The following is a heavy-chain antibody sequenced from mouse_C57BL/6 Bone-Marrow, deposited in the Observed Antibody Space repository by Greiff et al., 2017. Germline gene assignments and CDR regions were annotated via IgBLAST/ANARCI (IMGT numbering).Heavy chain of an antibody. D-gene: IGHD1-1*01. Sequence: EVMLVESGGGLVQPGGSMKLSCAASGFTFSDAWMDWVRQSPEKGLEWVAEIRNKADNHATYYAESVKGRFTISRDDSKSSVYLQMNSLRAEDTGIYDCTRDGSSSFDYWGQGTTLTVSS. CDR1: GFTFSDAW. CDR2: IRNKADNHAT. V-gene: IGHV6-6*01. J-gene: IGHJ2*01. CDR3: TRDGSSSFDY.